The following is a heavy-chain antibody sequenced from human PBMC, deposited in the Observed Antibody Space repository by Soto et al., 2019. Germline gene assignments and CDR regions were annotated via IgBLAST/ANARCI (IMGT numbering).Heavy chain of an antibody. J-gene: IGHJ6*02. Sequence: PGGSLRLSCAASGFTFSSYAMHWVRQAPGKGLEWVAVISYDGSNKYYADSVKGRFTISRDNSKNTLYLQMNSLRAEDTAVYYWARGAFAITWIELSTVDVWGQGTTVTVSS. CDR3: ARGAFAITWIELSTVDV. CDR2: ISYDGSNK. CDR1: GFTFSSYA. D-gene: IGHD3-16*02. V-gene: IGHV3-30-3*01.